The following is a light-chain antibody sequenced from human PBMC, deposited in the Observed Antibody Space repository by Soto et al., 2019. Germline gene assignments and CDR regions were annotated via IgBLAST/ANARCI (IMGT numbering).Light chain of an antibody. CDR1: QSISTY. CDR2: AAS. J-gene: IGKJ2*02. CDR3: QQRSSTPST. V-gene: IGKV1-39*01. Sequence: DIQMTQSPSSLSASVGDRVTITCRASQSISTYLNWYQQKPGRAPKLLIYAASSLQSGVPSRFSGSGSGTDFTLTISSLQPEDFASYYCQQRSSTPSTFGQGTKLEIK.